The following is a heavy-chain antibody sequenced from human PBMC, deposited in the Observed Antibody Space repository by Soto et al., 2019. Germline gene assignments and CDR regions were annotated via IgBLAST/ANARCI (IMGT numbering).Heavy chain of an antibody. Sequence: PGGSLRLSCSASGFSFDDYAMYWVRQAPGKGLEWVSGISWNGGRTGYPDSVKGRFTISRDNAKNSLYLQMNSLRAEDTALYYCAKGTSFKITVTSSYFDYWGQGALVTVSS. V-gene: IGHV3-9*01. CDR3: AKGTSFKITVTSSYFDY. CDR1: GFSFDDYA. CDR2: ISWNGGRT. J-gene: IGHJ4*02. D-gene: IGHD4-17*01.